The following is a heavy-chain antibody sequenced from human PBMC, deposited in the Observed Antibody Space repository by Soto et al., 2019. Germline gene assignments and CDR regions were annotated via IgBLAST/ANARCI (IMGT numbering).Heavy chain of an antibody. D-gene: IGHD6-13*01. Sequence: EVQLVESGGGLVQPGRSLRLSCAASAFTFDDYDMHWVRQAPGKGLEWVSGISWDSGNIDYADSVKGRFTISRENAKNSLYLQMNSLRAEDTAFYYCAKDVCSSCHVGYFELWGRGTLVIVSS. V-gene: IGHV3-9*01. J-gene: IGHJ2*01. CDR2: ISWDSGNI. CDR3: AKDVCSSCHVGYFEL. CDR1: AFTFDDYD.